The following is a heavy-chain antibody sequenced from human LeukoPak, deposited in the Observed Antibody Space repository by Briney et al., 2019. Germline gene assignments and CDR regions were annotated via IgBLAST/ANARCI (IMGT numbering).Heavy chain of an antibody. CDR2: IKRKTDGGTT. CDR3: TTDPDYYGSGSYPEYFDY. D-gene: IGHD3-10*01. V-gene: IGHV3-15*01. Sequence: GGSLRLSCAASGFTFSNAWMSWVRQAPGKGLEWVARIKRKTDGGTTDYAAPVKGRFTISRDDSKNTLYLQMNSLKTEDTAVYYCTTDPDYYGSGSYPEYFDYWGQGTLVTVSS. CDR1: GFTFSNAW. J-gene: IGHJ4*02.